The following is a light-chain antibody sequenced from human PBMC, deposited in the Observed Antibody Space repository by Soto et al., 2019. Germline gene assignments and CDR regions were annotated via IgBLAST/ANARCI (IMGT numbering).Light chain of an antibody. J-gene: IGKJ1*01. V-gene: IGKV1-5*03. Sequence: IQVTQSPSSLSASLGDRVTITCRASQDIAIWLAWYQQKPGEAPKLLVYQASQLRSAVPSRFIGSGSGTEFSLTISSLQPDDRATYYCQQYGDFFRTFGQGTKVEI. CDR2: QAS. CDR3: QQYGDFFRT. CDR1: QDIAIW.